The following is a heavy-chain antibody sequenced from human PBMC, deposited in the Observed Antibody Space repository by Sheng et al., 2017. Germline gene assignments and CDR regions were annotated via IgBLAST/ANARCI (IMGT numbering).Heavy chain of an antibody. CDR2: IFPSGHT. Sequence: QLQLQESGPGLVKPSETLSLTCTVSGVSIGRSDNYWAWIRQPPGKGLEWIANIFPSGHTQYNPSLKSRVTMSLDTSKNQFALKLSSVTAADTAVYYCARANDYSTNWIDPWAREPWSPSLQ. CDR1: GVSIGRSDNY. CDR3: ARANDYSTNWIDP. D-gene: IGHD4-4*01. V-gene: IGHV4-39*07. J-gene: IGHJ5*02.